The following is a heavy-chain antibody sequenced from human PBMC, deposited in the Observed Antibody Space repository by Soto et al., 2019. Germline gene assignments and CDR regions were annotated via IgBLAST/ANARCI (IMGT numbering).Heavy chain of an antibody. V-gene: IGHV3-21*01. Sequence: EVQLVESGGGLGKPGGSLRLACAASGFTFSSYSMNWVRQAPGKWLEWVSSISSSSSYIYYADSVKGRFTISRDNAKTSLYLQMNSLRAEDTAVYYCARVVVVPAAGIDYWGQGTLVTVSS. J-gene: IGHJ4*02. CDR3: ARVVVVPAAGIDY. CDR2: ISSSSSYI. D-gene: IGHD2-2*01. CDR1: GFTFSSYS.